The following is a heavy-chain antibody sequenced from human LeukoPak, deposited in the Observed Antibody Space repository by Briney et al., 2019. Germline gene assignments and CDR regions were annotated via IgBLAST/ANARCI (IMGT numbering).Heavy chain of an antibody. CDR3: ATPGVHYDPSGYYPFQH. J-gene: IGHJ1*01. CDR1: GGTFSSYA. V-gene: IGHV1-69*05. Sequence: SVTVSCRASGGTFSSYAISWVRQAPGQGLEWMGGIIPIFGTANYAQKFQGRVTITTDESTSTAYMELSSLRSEDTAVYYCATPGVHYDPSGYYPFQHWGQGTLVTVSS. D-gene: IGHD3-22*01. CDR2: IIPIFGTA.